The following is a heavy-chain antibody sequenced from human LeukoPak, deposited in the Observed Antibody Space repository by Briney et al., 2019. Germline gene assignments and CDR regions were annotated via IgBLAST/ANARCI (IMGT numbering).Heavy chain of an antibody. V-gene: IGHV4-30-4*08. J-gene: IGHJ4*02. CDR1: GGSISSGDYY. D-gene: IGHD2-15*01. Sequence: PSETLSLTCTVSGGSISSGDYYWRWGRQPPGRGVEWIGYIYYSGRTYYNPSLKSRVTISVDTSKTQFPLKLSSVTAADTAVYYCARGAGMVAAPPLDYWGQGTLVTVSS. CDR2: IYYSGRT. CDR3: ARGAGMVAAPPLDY.